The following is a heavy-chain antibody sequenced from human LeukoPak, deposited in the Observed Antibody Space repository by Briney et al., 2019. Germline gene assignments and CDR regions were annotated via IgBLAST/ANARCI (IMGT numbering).Heavy chain of an antibody. CDR1: GYTFTSFD. D-gene: IGHD4-11*01. J-gene: IGHJ5*02. Sequence: ASVKVSCKAFGYTFTSFDINWVRQAPGQGLEWMGWMNPNSGNTGYAQKFQGRVTMTRYTSISTAYMELSSLRSEDTAVYYCAREHDYSNFGLLYNWFDPWGQGALVTVSS. CDR3: AREHDYSNFGLLYNWFDP. CDR2: MNPNSGNT. V-gene: IGHV1-8*01.